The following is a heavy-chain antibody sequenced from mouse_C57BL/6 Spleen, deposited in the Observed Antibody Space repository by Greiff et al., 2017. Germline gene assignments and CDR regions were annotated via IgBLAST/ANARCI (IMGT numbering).Heavy chain of an antibody. Sequence: VKLQESGAELVRPGASVTLSCKASGYTFTDYEMHWVKQTPVHGLEWIGAIDPETGGTAYNQKFKGKAILTADKSSSTAYMELRSLTSEDSAVYYCTRRVRNAMDYWGQGTSVTVSS. V-gene: IGHV1-15*01. CDR2: IDPETGGT. CDR3: TRRVRNAMDY. J-gene: IGHJ4*01. D-gene: IGHD2-2*01. CDR1: GYTFTDYE.